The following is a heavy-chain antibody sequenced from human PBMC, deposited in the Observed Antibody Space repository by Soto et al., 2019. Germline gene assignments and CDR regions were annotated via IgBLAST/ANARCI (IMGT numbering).Heavy chain of an antibody. CDR1: GFTFSSYA. CDR2: ISGSGGST. Sequence: EVQLLESGGGLVQPGGSLRLSCAASGFTFSSYALSWVRQAPGKGLEWVSAISGSGGSTYYADSVKGRFTISRDNSKNPLYLQMNSLRAEDTAVYYCESTAWGLPATAIHRRTYFDYWGQGTLVTVSS. D-gene: IGHD2-21*02. V-gene: IGHV3-23*01. CDR3: ESTAWGLPATAIHRRTYFDY. J-gene: IGHJ4*02.